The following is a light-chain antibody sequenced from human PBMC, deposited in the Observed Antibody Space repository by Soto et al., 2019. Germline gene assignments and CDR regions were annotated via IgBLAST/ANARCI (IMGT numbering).Light chain of an antibody. Sequence: QSVLTQPPSVSGAPGQRVTITCTGSSSILGAGYDVHWYQQVPGTAPKLLIFANDDRPSGVPDRFSGSKSGTSASLAITRLQAEDESFYYCQSYDSSVPGLVLFGGGTKLTVL. CDR3: QSYDSSVPGLVL. V-gene: IGLV1-40*01. CDR1: SSILGAGYD. CDR2: AND. J-gene: IGLJ2*01.